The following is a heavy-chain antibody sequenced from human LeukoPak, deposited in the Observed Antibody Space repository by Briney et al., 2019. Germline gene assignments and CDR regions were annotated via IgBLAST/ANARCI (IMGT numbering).Heavy chain of an antibody. CDR2: IYYSGST. V-gene: IGHV4-59*01. J-gene: IGHJ5*02. CDR3: ARGYSSSWYWFDP. D-gene: IGHD6-13*01. Sequence: SETLSLTCTVSGGSISSYYWSWIRQPPGKGLEWIGYIYYSGSTNYNPSLKGRVTISVDTSKNQFSLKLSPVTAADTAVYYCARGYSSSWYWFDPWGQGTLVTVSS. CDR1: GGSISSYY.